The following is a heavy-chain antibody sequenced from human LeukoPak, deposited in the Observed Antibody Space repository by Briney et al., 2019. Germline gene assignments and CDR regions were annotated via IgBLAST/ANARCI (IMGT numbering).Heavy chain of an antibody. J-gene: IGHJ4*02. V-gene: IGHV1-2*02. Sequence: ASVKVSCKTSGYTFTNYYVHWVRQAPGQGLEWMGYIIPDSGGADYDQRFQGRVTMTRDKSISTVYKELSSLRSDDTAVYYCSTEDKYCSGANCGKYWGQGTLVTVSS. CDR2: IIPDSGGA. D-gene: IGHD2-15*01. CDR3: STEDKYCSGANCGKY. CDR1: GYTFTNYY.